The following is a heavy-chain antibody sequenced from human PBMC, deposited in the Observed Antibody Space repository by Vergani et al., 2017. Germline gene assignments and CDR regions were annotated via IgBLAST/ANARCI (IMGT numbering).Heavy chain of an antibody. J-gene: IGHJ4*02. CDR3: ARDGACTIAFDY. Sequence: EVQLVESGGGLVQPGGSLRLSCAASGFPLSNAWIHWVRQGPGKGLEWVSRVGFDGSDTVYADSVKGRFTISKDSAMNTVHLQMTNVRAEDTAVYFCARDGACTIAFDYWGPGILVTVSS. V-gene: IGHV3-74*01. D-gene: IGHD1-26*01. CDR2: VGFDGSDT. CDR1: GFPLSNAW.